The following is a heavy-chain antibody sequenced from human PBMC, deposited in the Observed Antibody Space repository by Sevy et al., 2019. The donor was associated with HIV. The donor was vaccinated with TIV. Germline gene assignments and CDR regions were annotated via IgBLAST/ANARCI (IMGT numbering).Heavy chain of an antibody. D-gene: IGHD1-26*01. J-gene: IGHJ4*02. CDR1: GFTFSSYE. Sequence: GGYLRLSCAASGFTFSSYEMNWVRQAPGKGLEWVSYISSSGSTIYYADTVKGRFTISRDNAKNSLYLQMNSLRAEDTAVYYCARDGRGGADYWGQGTLVTVSS. V-gene: IGHV3-48*03. CDR2: ISSSGSTI. CDR3: ARDGRGGADY.